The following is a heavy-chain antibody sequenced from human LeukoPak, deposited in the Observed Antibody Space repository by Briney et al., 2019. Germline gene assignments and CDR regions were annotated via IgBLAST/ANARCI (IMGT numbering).Heavy chain of an antibody. Sequence: GGSLRLSCAASGFTFSSYWMHWVCQAPGKGLVWVSRINSDGSSSSYADSVKGRFTISRDNAKNTLYLQMNSLRAEDTAEYYCARARAAAGTFGWGQGTMVTVSS. CDR1: GFTFSSYW. J-gene: IGHJ3*01. CDR3: ARARAAAGTFG. CDR2: INSDGSSS. D-gene: IGHD6-13*01. V-gene: IGHV3-74*01.